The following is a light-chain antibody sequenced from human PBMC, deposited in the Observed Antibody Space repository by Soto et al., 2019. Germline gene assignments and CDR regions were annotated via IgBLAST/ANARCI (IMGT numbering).Light chain of an antibody. Sequence: QSALTQPASVSGSPGQSITISCTGTSSDVGGYNYVSWYQQHPGKAPKLMIYEVSNRPSGVSDRFAGSNSGNTACLTISGLQAEDEADYYCSSYTSSSIVVFGGGTKLTVL. J-gene: IGLJ2*01. CDR2: EVS. V-gene: IGLV2-14*01. CDR3: SSYTSSSIVV. CDR1: SSDVGGYNY.